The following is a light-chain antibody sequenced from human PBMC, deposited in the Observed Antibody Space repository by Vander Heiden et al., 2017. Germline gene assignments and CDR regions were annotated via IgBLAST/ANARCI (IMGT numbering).Light chain of an antibody. Sequence: EIVLTQSPGTLSLSPGERATLSCRASQSVSSSYLAWYQQKPGQAPRLLIYGASSRATGIPDRFSGSGSGTDFTLTISRLEPEDFAVYYCQQYGSSPIIFGLGTRLEI. V-gene: IGKV3-20*01. CDR2: GAS. CDR1: QSVSSSY. CDR3: QQYGSSPII. J-gene: IGKJ5*01.